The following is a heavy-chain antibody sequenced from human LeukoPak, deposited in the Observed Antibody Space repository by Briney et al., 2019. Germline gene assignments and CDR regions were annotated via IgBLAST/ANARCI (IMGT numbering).Heavy chain of an antibody. V-gene: IGHV1-18*01. J-gene: IGHJ4*02. CDR3: ARVTNYYGSGSYYREFDY. D-gene: IGHD3-10*01. Sequence: ASVKVSCKASGYTITSYGISWVRQAPGQGLEWLGWINAYNDNTNYEQKFQGRVTMTTDTSTSTAYMELRSLRSDDTAVYYCARVTNYYGSGSYYREFDYWGQGALVTVSS. CDR1: GYTITSYG. CDR2: INAYNDNT.